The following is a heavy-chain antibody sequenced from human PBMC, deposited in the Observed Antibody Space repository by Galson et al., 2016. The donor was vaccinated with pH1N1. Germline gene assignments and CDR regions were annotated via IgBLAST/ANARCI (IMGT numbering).Heavy chain of an antibody. CDR2: IYYSGST. J-gene: IGHJ4*02. CDR1: GGSFSNQY. CDR3: ARTPSYYDSWRGYGYYFDS. V-gene: IGHV4-59*11. Sequence: SETLSLTCTVSGGSFSNQYWSWIRQPPGKGLEWIGYIYYSGSTNYNPSLKSRVTISVDTSKKHFSLKLSSVTAADPAIYYCARTPSYYDSWRGYGYYFDSWGQGTRVTVSS. D-gene: IGHD3-3*01.